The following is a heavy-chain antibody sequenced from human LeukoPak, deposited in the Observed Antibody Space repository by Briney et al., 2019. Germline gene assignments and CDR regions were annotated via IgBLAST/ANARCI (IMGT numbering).Heavy chain of an antibody. CDR1: GYTFTSYY. J-gene: IGHJ6*02. D-gene: IGHD6-19*01. CDR2: INPSGGST. V-gene: IGHV1-46*01. CDR3: ARSPTPTVAGDYGMDV. Sequence: ASVKVSCKASGYTFTSYYMHWVRQAPGQGLEWMGIINPSGGSTSYAQKFQGRVTMTRDTSTSTVYMELGSLRSEDTAVYYCARSPTPTVAGDYGMDVWGQGTTVTVSS.